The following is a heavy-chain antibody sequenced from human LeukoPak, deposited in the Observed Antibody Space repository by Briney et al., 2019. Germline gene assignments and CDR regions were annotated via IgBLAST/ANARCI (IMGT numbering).Heavy chain of an antibody. Sequence: SETLSLTCAVYGGSFSGYYWSWIRQPPGKGLEWIGEINHSGSTNYNPSLKSRVTISVDTSKNQFSLKLSSVTAADTAVCYCARGIAVAGSFDYWGQGTLVTVSS. CDR3: ARGIAVAGSFDY. D-gene: IGHD6-19*01. CDR1: GGSFSGYY. J-gene: IGHJ4*02. V-gene: IGHV4-34*01. CDR2: INHSGST.